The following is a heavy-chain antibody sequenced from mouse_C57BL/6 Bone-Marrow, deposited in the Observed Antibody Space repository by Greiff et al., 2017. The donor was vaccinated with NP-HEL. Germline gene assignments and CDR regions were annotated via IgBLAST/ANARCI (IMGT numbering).Heavy chain of an antibody. V-gene: IGHV1-58*01. Sequence: VHVKQSGAELVRPGSSVKMSCKTSGYTFTSYGINWVKQRPGQGLEWIGYIYIGNGYTEYNEKFKGKATLTSDTSSSTAYMQLSSLTSEDSAIYFCARELSYYGSDFDYWGQGTTLTVSS. CDR2: IYIGNGYT. J-gene: IGHJ2*01. CDR3: ARELSYYGSDFDY. D-gene: IGHD1-1*01. CDR1: GYTFTSYG.